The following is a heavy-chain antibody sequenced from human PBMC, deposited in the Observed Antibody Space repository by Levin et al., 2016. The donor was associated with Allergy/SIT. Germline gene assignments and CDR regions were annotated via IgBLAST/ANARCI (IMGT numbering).Heavy chain of an antibody. V-gene: IGHV4-34*01. CDR3: ARGQRGYSGSRRFSSIYKPYYYYAVDV. CDR2: ISHSGTT. Sequence: SETLSLTCAVYGGSFSGYYWTWIRHFPGKGLEWIGEISHSGTTNYNPSLEGRLTLSIDTSKNQFSLTLRSVGAADTGVFYCARGQRGYSGSRRFSSIYKPYYYYAVDVWGQGTAVTVSS. D-gene: IGHD3-10*01. CDR1: GGSFSGYY. J-gene: IGHJ6*02.